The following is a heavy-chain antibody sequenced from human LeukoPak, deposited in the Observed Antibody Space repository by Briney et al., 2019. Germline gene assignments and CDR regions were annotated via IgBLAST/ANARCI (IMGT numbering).Heavy chain of an antibody. CDR2: ISAYNGNT. CDR3: ARVVLMVYARATNGWFDP. D-gene: IGHD2-8*01. J-gene: IGHJ5*02. V-gene: IGHV1-18*01. Sequence: GASVKVSCKASGYTFTSYGISWVRQAPGQGLEWMGWISAYNGNTNYAQKLQGRVTMTTDTSTSTAYMELRSLRSDDTAVYYCARVVLMVYARATNGWFDPWGQGTLVTVSS. CDR1: GYTFTSYG.